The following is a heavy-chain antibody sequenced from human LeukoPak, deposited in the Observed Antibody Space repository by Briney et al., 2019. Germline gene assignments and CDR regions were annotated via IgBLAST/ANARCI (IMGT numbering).Heavy chain of an antibody. V-gene: IGHV3-30*18. Sequence: EPGGSLRLSCAASGFTFSSYGMHWVRQAPGKGLEWVAVISYDGSNKYYADSVKGRFTISRDNSKNTLYLQMNSLRAEDTAVYYCAKDMSIFGVVITDYWGQGTLVTVSS. CDR2: ISYDGSNK. J-gene: IGHJ4*02. CDR1: GFTFSSYG. D-gene: IGHD3-3*01. CDR3: AKDMSIFGVVITDY.